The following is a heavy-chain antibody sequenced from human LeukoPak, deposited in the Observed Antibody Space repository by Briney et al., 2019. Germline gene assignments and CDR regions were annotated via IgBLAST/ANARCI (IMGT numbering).Heavy chain of an antibody. CDR2: IYYSGST. J-gene: IGHJ4*02. CDR3: ARRAWYYDSSGALDY. Sequence: SETLSLTCTVSGGSISSYYWSWIRQPPGKGLEWIGYIYYSGSTNYNPSLKSRVTISVDTSKNQFSLKLGSVTAADTAVYYCARRAWYYDSSGALDYWGQGTLVTVSS. CDR1: GGSISSYY. D-gene: IGHD3-22*01. V-gene: IGHV4-59*01.